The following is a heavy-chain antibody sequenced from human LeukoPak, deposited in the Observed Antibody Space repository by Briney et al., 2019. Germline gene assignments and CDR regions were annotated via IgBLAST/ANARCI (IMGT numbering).Heavy chain of an antibody. Sequence: ASVKVSCKASGCTFTSYGISWVRQAPGQGLEWMGWISAYNGNTNYAQKLQGRVTMTTDTSTSTAYMELRSLRSDDTAVYYCARDNLSGIAAAGFPLFDYWGQGTLVTVSS. D-gene: IGHD6-13*01. J-gene: IGHJ4*02. CDR3: ARDNLSGIAAAGFPLFDY. CDR1: GCTFTSYG. V-gene: IGHV1-18*01. CDR2: ISAYNGNT.